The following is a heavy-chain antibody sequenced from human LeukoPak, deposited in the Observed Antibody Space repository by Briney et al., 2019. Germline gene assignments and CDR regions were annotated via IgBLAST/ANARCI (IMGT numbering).Heavy chain of an antibody. J-gene: IGHJ4*02. D-gene: IGHD6-6*01. CDR3: AKRADISSSRRFFDY. CDR2: ITSGGNT. CDR1: GFSVSNFG. Sequence: PGGSLRLSCVASGFSVSNFGMSWVRQAPGKGLEWVSAITSGGNTYHADSVKGRFTISRDISKNTLYLQMNSLRAEDTAMYYCAKRADISSSRRFFDYWGQGTLVTVSS. V-gene: IGHV3-23*01.